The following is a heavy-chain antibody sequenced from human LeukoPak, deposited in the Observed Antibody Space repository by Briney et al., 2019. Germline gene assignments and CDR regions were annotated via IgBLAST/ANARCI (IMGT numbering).Heavy chain of an antibody. CDR3: ALLPIVGATYYFDY. CDR1: GGSFNDYY. J-gene: IGHJ4*02. V-gene: IGHV4-34*01. Sequence: SETLSLTCAVYGGSFNDYYWTWIRQSPGKGLEWIGEINHSGSTSYNPSLKSRVTISVDASKSQFSLKLNSVTAADTAVYYCALLPIVGATYYFDYWGQGTLVTVSS. D-gene: IGHD1-26*01. CDR2: INHSGST.